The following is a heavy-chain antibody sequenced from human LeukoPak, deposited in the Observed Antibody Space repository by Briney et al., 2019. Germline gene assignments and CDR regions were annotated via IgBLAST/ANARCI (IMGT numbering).Heavy chain of an antibody. J-gene: IGHJ3*02. V-gene: IGHV1-69*06. Sequence: ASVKVSCKASGGTFIRYGFSWVRQAPGHGLEWMGGMIPMFGTANYAQKFQGRVTITPDKSTSTAYMEMSSLRSEDTAVYYCASHQYYYDSSGVRDAFDIWGQGTMVTVSS. CDR2: MIPMFGTA. CDR3: ASHQYYYDSSGVRDAFDI. CDR1: GGTFIRYG. D-gene: IGHD3-22*01.